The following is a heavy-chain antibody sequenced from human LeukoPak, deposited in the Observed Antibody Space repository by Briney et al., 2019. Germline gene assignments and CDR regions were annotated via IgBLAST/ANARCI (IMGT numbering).Heavy chain of an antibody. CDR3: ARELGGIAAAGSSDY. J-gene: IGHJ4*02. CDR2: ISGSGGST. Sequence: GGSLRLSCAASGFTFSSYAMSWVRQAPGKGLEWVSAISGSGGSTYYADPVKGRFTISRDNSKNTLYLQMNSLRAEDTAVYYCARELGGIAAAGSSDYWGQGTLVTVSS. CDR1: GFTFSSYA. D-gene: IGHD6-13*01. V-gene: IGHV3-23*01.